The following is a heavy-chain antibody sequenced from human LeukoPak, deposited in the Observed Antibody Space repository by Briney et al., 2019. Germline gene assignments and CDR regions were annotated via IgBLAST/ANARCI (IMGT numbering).Heavy chain of an antibody. J-gene: IGHJ4*02. CDR1: GDSISSGSYF. V-gene: IGHV4-61*02. D-gene: IGHD3-10*01. Sequence: SETLSLTCTVSGDSISSGSYFWSWIRQPAGKGLEWIGRISTTGSTNYNPSLKSRISISAVTSKNQFSLSLTSVTAADTAVYYCGRASYGPLDHWGQGILVTVSS. CDR2: ISTTGST. CDR3: GRASYGPLDH.